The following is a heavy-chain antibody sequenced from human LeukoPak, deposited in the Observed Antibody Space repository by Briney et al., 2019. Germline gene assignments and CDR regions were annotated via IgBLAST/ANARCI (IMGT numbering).Heavy chain of an antibody. CDR1: GFPSNSFP. D-gene: IGHD3-3*01. CDR3: AKDHGAYYDFWSGYPGY. Sequence: GGSLRLSCEASGFPSNSFPLHWVRQAPGKGLEWVAFIRYDGSNKYYADSVKGRFTISRDNSKNTLYLQMNSLRAEDTAVYYCAKDHGAYYDFWSGYPGYWGQGTLVTVSS. J-gene: IGHJ4*02. CDR2: IRYDGSNK. V-gene: IGHV3-30*02.